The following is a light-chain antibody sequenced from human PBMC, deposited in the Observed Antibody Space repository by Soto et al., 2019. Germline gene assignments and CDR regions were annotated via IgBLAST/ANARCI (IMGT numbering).Light chain of an antibody. V-gene: IGKV3-20*01. Sequence: EIVLTQSPGTLSLSPGERATLSCRASQSGSGTYLAWYQQKPGQAPRLLISGASRRATGIPDRFSGSGSGTDFTLTISSLQPEDFAVYYCQQYGKSPLTVGGGTKLDIK. CDR2: GAS. J-gene: IGKJ4*01. CDR3: QQYGKSPLT. CDR1: QSGSGTY.